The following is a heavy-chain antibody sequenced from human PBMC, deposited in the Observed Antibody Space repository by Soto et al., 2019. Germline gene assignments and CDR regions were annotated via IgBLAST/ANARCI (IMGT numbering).Heavy chain of an antibody. J-gene: IGHJ4*02. Sequence: QVQLVQSGAEVKKTGSSVRVSCKASGGSFTTHSITWMRQAPGQGLEWMGGLVPLFGTPNYAQKFQDRLTITADAATSTAYMELSSLRSEDTAVYYCARVAEEELAGTSFFDYWGQGTLVTVSS. D-gene: IGHD6-19*01. CDR1: GGSFTTHS. CDR3: ARVAEEELAGTSFFDY. CDR2: LVPLFGTP. V-gene: IGHV1-69*01.